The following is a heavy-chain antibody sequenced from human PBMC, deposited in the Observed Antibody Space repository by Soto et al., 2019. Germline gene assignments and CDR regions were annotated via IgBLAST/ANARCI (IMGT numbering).Heavy chain of an antibody. CDR3: AKGGRRGRYYYYYGMDV. V-gene: IGHV3-30*18. D-gene: IGHD3-16*01. CDR2: ISYDGSNK. CDR1: GLPHSSFA. J-gene: IGHJ6*02. Sequence: PGESLKISCTASGLPHSSFAMMWVRQAPGKGLEWVAVISYDGSNKYYADSVKGRFTISRDNSKNTLYLQMNSLRAEDTAVYYCAKGGRRGRYYYYYGMDVWGQGTTVTVSS.